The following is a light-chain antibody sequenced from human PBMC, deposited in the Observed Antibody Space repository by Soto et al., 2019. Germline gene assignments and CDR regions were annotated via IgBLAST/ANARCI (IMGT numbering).Light chain of an antibody. Sequence: EIVMTQSPATLSVSPGERAALSCSASQNISSSFAWYQQKPGQAPRLLMYRVSTRATGIPARFSGSGSGTEFALTISSLQSEDFAVDYCQQYYNWPRTFGQGTKLEIK. V-gene: IGKV3-15*01. CDR2: RVS. J-gene: IGKJ2*01. CDR3: QQYYNWPRT. CDR1: QNISSS.